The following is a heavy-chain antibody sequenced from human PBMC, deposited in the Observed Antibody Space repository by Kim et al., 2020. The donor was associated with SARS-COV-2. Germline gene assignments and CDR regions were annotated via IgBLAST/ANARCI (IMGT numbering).Heavy chain of an antibody. V-gene: IGHV3-23*01. D-gene: IGHD5-12*01. CDR3: AREGATPYFDY. CDR2: IGGDGRT. J-gene: IGHJ4*02. CDR1: GFTSSNYA. Sequence: GGSLRLSCAASGFTSSNYAVSWVRQAPGKGLEWVSAIGGDGRTHYADAVKGRSTISRDNSKNTVHLQVDSLRVDDTAVYYCAREGATPYFDYLGQGARVT.